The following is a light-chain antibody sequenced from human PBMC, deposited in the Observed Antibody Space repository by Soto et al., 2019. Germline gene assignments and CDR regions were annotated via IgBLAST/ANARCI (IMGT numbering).Light chain of an antibody. CDR3: QQFNSYPIT. Sequence: DIPMTQSPATLSASIGDRVTITCRASQSISDWLAWHQQKPGQAPKLLIYKASSLESGVPSRFSGSGFGTDFTLTISSLQPEDFATYYCQQFNSYPITFGQGTRLETK. CDR2: KAS. CDR1: QSISDW. V-gene: IGKV1-5*03. J-gene: IGKJ5*01.